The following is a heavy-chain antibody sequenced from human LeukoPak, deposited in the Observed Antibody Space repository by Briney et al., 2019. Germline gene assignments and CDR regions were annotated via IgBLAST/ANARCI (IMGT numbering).Heavy chain of an antibody. D-gene: IGHD2-15*01. CDR1: GGTFSSYA. CDR2: IIPIFGTA. CDR3: ASPRVPYCSGGSCYIQTYYYYMDV. V-gene: IGHV1-69*01. Sequence: WASVKVSCKASGGTFSSYAISWVRQAPGQGLEWMGGIIPIFGTANYAQKFQGRVTITADESTSTAYMELSSLRSEDTAVYYCASPRVPYCSGGSCYIQTYYYYMDVWGKGTTVTASS. J-gene: IGHJ6*03.